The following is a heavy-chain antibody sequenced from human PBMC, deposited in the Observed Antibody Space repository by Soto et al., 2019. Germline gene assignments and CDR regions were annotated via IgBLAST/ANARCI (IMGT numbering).Heavy chain of an antibody. CDR1: GFTFSSYD. V-gene: IGHV3-30-3*02. CDR2: ILYDGGNK. CDR3: AKSGMVRGVQIDS. Sequence: QVHLVESGGGVVQPGRSLRLSCAASGFTFSSYDMHWVRQAPGKGLQWVAVILYDGGNKYYADSVKGRFTISRDNSKNTLYLQMNSLRAEDTAVYYCAKSGMVRGVQIDSWGQGTLVTVSS. J-gene: IGHJ4*02. D-gene: IGHD3-10*01.